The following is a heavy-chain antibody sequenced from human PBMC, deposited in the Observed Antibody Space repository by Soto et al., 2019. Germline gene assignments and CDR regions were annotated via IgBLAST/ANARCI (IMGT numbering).Heavy chain of an antibody. J-gene: IGHJ5*02. CDR2: IYYSGST. D-gene: IGHD3-16*01. Sequence: PSETLSLTCSVSGGSISSYYWSWIRQPPGKGLEWIGYIYYSGSTNYNPSLKSRVTISVDTSKNQFSLKLSSVTAADTAVYYCARHGTYDYPVDWFDPWGQGTLVTVSS. CDR1: GGSISSYY. V-gene: IGHV4-59*08. CDR3: ARHGTYDYPVDWFDP.